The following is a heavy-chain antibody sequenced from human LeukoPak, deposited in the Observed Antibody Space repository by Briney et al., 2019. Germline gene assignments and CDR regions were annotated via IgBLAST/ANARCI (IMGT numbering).Heavy chain of an antibody. J-gene: IGHJ6*03. CDR3: ARGSPSKDIVVVPAAIQWNYYYMDV. CDR1: GGSFSGYY. D-gene: IGHD2-2*02. CDR2: INHSGST. V-gene: IGHV4-34*01. Sequence: SETLSLTCAVYGGSFSGYYWSWIRQPPGKGLEWIGVINHSGSTNYNPSLKSRVTISVDTSKNQFSLKLSSVTAADTAVYYCARGSPSKDIVVVPAAIQWNYYYMDVWGKGTTVTVSS.